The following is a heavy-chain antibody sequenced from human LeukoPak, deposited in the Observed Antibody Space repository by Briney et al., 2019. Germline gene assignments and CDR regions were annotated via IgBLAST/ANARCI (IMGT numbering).Heavy chain of an antibody. D-gene: IGHD6-19*01. V-gene: IGHV3-48*03. CDR2: ISSSGNTI. Sequence: AGGSLRLSCAASEFTFTSYELNWVRQAPGKGLEWVSYISSSGNTISYADSVKGRFTISRDNAKDSLYLQMNSLRVEDTAVYYCAREPVLYGSGWNYWYLDLWGRGTLVTVSS. CDR1: EFTFTSYE. CDR3: AREPVLYGSGWNYWYLDL. J-gene: IGHJ2*01.